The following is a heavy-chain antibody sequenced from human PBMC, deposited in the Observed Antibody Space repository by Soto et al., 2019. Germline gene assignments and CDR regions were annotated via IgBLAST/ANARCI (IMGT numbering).Heavy chain of an antibody. CDR3: ARDDEYSGNGMDV. D-gene: IGHD3-10*01. J-gene: IGHJ6*02. Sequence: QVQLVESGGGVVQPGRSLRLSCAASEFTFSNYGMHWSARAPGKGLGWVAVILNDGSNRYHADSVKDRFTISRDNSKNTLYLQMNSLRAEDTAVYYCARDDEYSGNGMDVWGQGTTVTVS. CDR1: EFTFSNYG. CDR2: ILNDGSNR. V-gene: IGHV3-33*01.